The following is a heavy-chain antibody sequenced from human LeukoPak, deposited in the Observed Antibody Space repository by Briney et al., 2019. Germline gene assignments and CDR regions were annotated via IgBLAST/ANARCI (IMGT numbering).Heavy chain of an antibody. D-gene: IGHD6-13*01. J-gene: IGHJ4*02. V-gene: IGHV4-59*12. CDR1: GGSISSYY. CDR2: IYYSGST. Sequence: SETLSLTCTVSGGSISSYYWSWIRQPPGKGLEWIGYIYYSGSTNYNPSLKSRVTISVDTSKNQFSLKLSSVTAADTAVYYCARDDLGITAAGSVWGQGTLVTVSS. CDR3: ARDDLGITAAGSV.